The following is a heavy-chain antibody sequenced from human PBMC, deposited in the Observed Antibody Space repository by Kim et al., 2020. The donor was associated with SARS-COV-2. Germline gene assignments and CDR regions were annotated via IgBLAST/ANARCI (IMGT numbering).Heavy chain of an antibody. Sequence: GGSLRLSCAASGFSFSRYAMNWVRQAPGKGLEWISAITRGDGRTFYADSVQGRFTISRDDSKNTLYLQMISLRAEDTAVYYCATNLRNYVEDYWGQGTLVTVSS. V-gene: IGHV3-23*01. D-gene: IGHD1-7*01. J-gene: IGHJ4*02. CDR3: ATNLRNYVEDY. CDR2: ITRGDGRT. CDR1: GFSFSRYA.